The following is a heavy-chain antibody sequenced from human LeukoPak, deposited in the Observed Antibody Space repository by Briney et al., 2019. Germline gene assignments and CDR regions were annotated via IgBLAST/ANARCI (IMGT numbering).Heavy chain of an antibody. CDR1: GFSISSGYH. D-gene: IGHD1-1*01. Sequence: PSETLSLACDVSGFSISSGYHWGWIRQPPGKGLERIGTIYHSGSTYYNPSLKSRVTISVDTSKNQFSLKLSSVTAADTAVYYCARHERFYYYYMDVWGKGTTVTVSS. V-gene: IGHV4-38-2*01. CDR2: IYHSGST. CDR3: ARHERFYYYYMDV. J-gene: IGHJ6*03.